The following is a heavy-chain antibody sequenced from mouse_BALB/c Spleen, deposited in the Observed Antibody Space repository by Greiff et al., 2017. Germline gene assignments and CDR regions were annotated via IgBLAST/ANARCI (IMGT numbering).Heavy chain of an antibody. Sequence: EVQVVESGAGLVKPGGSLKLSCAASGFTFSSYAMSWVRQTTEKRLGWVASISSGGSTYYPDRVKGRFTISRYNARNILYLQMSSLRSEDTSMYYCARGNDGYYAMDYWGQGTSVTVSS. CDR2: ISSGGST. D-gene: IGHD2-3*01. J-gene: IGHJ4*01. CDR3: ARGNDGYYAMDY. V-gene: IGHV5-6-5*01. CDR1: GFTFSSYA.